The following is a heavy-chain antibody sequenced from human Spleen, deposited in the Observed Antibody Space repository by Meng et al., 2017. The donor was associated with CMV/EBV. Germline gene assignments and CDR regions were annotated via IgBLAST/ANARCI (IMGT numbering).Heavy chain of an antibody. D-gene: IGHD3-3*01. Sequence: GGSLRLSCAASGFTFSSYWMHWVRQAPGEGLVWVSRVNTDGSSTNYADSVKGRFTISRDKAKNTLYLQMNSLRVEDTAVYYCARASIFGVVYFDYWGQGSLVTVSS. J-gene: IGHJ4*02. CDR1: GFTFSSYW. CDR3: ARASIFGVVYFDY. V-gene: IGHV3-74*01. CDR2: VNTDGSST.